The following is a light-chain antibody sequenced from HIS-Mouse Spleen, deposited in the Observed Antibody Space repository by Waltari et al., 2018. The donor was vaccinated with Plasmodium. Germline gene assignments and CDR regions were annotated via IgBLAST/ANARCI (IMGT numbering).Light chain of an antibody. J-gene: IGLJ3*02. V-gene: IGLV2-23*03. CDR2: EGS. CDR3: CSYAGSSTFV. Sequence: QSALTPPASVSGSPGQSITISCTGTSSDVGRYNLVSWYQQHPGKAPKLMIYEGSKRPSGVSNRFSGSKSGNTASLTISGLQAEDEADYYCCSYAGSSTFVFGGGTKLTVL. CDR1: SSDVGRYNL.